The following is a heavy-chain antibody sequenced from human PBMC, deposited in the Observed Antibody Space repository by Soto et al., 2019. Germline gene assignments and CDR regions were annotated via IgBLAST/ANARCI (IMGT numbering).Heavy chain of an antibody. J-gene: IGHJ5*02. CDR2: IYYSGST. Sequence: SETLSLTCSVSGASIYNGGYYWSWIRQPPGKGLEWIGYIYYSGSTNYNPSLKSRVTISVDTSKNQFSLKLSSVTAADTAVYYCARLFNYYDSSGYYPPRRYGWFDPWGQGTLVTVSS. CDR3: ARLFNYYDSSGYYPPRRYGWFDP. D-gene: IGHD3-22*01. CDR1: GASIYNGGYY. V-gene: IGHV4-61*08.